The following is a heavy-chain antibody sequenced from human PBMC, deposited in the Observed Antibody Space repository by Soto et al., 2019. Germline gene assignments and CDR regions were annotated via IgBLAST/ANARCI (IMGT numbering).Heavy chain of an antibody. Sequence: GGSLRLSCAASGFTFSSYGMHWVRQAPGKGLEWVAVIWYDGSNKYYADSVKGRFTISRDNSKNTLYLQMNSLRAEDTAVYYCARDQPYYYDSSGYYDYWGQGTLVTVSS. V-gene: IGHV3-33*01. CDR3: ARDQPYYYDSSGYYDY. CDR1: GFTFSSYG. J-gene: IGHJ4*02. D-gene: IGHD3-22*01. CDR2: IWYDGSNK.